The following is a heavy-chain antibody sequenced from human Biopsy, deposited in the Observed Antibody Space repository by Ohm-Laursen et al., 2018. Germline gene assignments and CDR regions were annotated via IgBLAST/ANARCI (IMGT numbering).Heavy chain of an antibody. CDR3: ARTIMVGGVILNYFDY. CDR2: IFYDGSNT. J-gene: IGHJ4*02. D-gene: IGHD3-10*01. V-gene: IGHV3-33*08. Sequence: SLRLSCAAPGFTFNNYGMQWVRQAPGKGLEWVAFIFYDGSNTYNADSVKGRFTISRDISENTVSLQMNSLRAEDTAVYYCARTIMVGGVILNYFDYWGQGTLVTVSS. CDR1: GFTFNNYG.